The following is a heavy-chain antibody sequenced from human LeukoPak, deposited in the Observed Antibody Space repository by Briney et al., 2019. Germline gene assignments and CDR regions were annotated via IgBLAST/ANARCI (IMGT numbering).Heavy chain of an antibody. Sequence: GGSLRLSCAASGFTFSSYGMHWVRQAPGKGLEWVAVIWYDGSNKYYADSVKGRFTISRDNSKNTLYLQMNSLRAGDTAVYYCAKDQIAVADIDYWGQGTLVTVSS. CDR3: AKDQIAVADIDY. V-gene: IGHV3-33*06. CDR1: GFTFSSYG. J-gene: IGHJ4*02. CDR2: IWYDGSNK. D-gene: IGHD6-19*01.